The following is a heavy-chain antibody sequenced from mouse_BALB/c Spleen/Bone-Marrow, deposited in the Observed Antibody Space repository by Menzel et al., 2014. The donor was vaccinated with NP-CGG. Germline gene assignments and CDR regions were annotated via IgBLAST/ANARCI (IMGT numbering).Heavy chain of an antibody. Sequence: VQLQESGAALARPGASVKLSCKASGYTFTSYWMQWVKQRPGQGLEWIGAIYPGDGDTRYTQKFRGKATLTADKSSNTAYMQLSSLTSEDSAVYFCASPYGNYDAMDYWGQGTSVTVSS. V-gene: IGHV1-87*01. D-gene: IGHD2-1*01. CDR2: IYPGDGDT. CDR3: ASPYGNYDAMDY. J-gene: IGHJ4*01. CDR1: GYTFTSYW.